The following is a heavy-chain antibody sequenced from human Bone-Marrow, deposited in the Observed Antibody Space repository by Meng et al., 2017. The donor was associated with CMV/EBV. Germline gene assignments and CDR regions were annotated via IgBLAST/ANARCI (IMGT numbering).Heavy chain of an antibody. Sequence: ETLSLTCTVSGYSISSGYYWGWVRQAPGKGLEWVANIKQDGSEKYYVDSVKGRFTISRDNAKNSLYLQMNSLRAEDTAVYYCARVGRGILTGYYLVNYGMAVWGQGHRVTVSS. J-gene: IGHJ6*02. V-gene: IGHV3-7*01. D-gene: IGHD3-9*01. CDR1: GYSISSGYY. CDR3: ARVGRGILTGYYLVNYGMAV. CDR2: IKQDGSEK.